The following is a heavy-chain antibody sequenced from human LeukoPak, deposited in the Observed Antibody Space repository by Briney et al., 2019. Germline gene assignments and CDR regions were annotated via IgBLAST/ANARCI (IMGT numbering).Heavy chain of an antibody. D-gene: IGHD3-22*01. V-gene: IGHV3-9*01. Sequence: GGSLRLSCAASGYTFDDYAMHWVRQAPGKGLEWVSGISWTSGSIGYADSVKGRFTISRDNAKNSLYLQMNSLRAEDTALYYCAKDGALYYYDSSGYYSSYGMDVWGQGTTVTVSS. CDR2: ISWTSGSI. J-gene: IGHJ6*02. CDR3: AKDGALYYYDSSGYYSSYGMDV. CDR1: GYTFDDYA.